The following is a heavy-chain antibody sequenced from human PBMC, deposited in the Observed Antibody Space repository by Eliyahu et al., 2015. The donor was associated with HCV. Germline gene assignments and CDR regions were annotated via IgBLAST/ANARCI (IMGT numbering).Heavy chain of an antibody. V-gene: IGHV3-15*01. Sequence: EVQLVESGGGLVKPGGSLRLSXAXSGFTFXNAWMWWVRQAPGKGLXXVXRIKTKTDGETTDYAAPVKGRFTISRDDSKDTLDLLMNNLKAEDTAVYYCVRSFGIVNYFDYWGQGTLVTVSS. CDR3: VRSFGIVNYFDY. D-gene: IGHD3-3*01. CDR2: IKTKTDGETT. J-gene: IGHJ4*02. CDR1: GFTFXNAW.